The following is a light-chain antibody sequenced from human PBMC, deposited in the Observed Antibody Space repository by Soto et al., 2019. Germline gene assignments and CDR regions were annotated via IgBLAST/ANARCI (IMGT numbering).Light chain of an antibody. Sequence: AIRMTQSPSSFSASTGDRVTITCRASQGISSYLDWYQQKPGKAPKLLIYAASTLQSGVPSRFSGSGSGTDFTLTISCLQSEDFVTYYCQQYYSYPPTTFGQGTKLEIK. CDR1: QGISSY. CDR3: QQYYSYPPTT. CDR2: AAS. V-gene: IGKV1-8*01. J-gene: IGKJ2*01.